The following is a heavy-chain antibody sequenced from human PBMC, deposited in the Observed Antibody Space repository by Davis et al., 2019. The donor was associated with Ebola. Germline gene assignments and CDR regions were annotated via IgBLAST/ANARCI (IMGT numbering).Heavy chain of an antibody. CDR2: ISRDGNDK. CDR3: ARGSRNMDV. V-gene: IGHV3-7*03. Sequence: PGGSLRLSCAASGFSFSRFYMTWVRQAPGKGLEWLARISRDGNDKYYVDFVKGRITISRDNAKDSLYLQMNSLRAEDTAVYYCARGSRNMDVWGQGTTVTVSS. CDR1: GFSFSRFY. J-gene: IGHJ6*02.